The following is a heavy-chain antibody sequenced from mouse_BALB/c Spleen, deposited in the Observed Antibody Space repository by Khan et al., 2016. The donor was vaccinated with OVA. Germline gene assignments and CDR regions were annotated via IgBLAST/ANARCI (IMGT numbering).Heavy chain of an antibody. CDR3: ARYDDDVGFDV. CDR2: IWGDGST. Sequence: QVQLKQSGPGLVAPSQSLSITCTVSGFSLTGYGVNWVRQPPGKGLEWLGMIWGDGSTDYNSRFKSRLSISKDKSKSQVFLKMNSLQTDDTARYYGARYDDDVGFDVWGAGTTVTVSA. CDR1: GFSLTGYG. D-gene: IGHD2-4*01. V-gene: IGHV2-6-7*01. J-gene: IGHJ1*01.